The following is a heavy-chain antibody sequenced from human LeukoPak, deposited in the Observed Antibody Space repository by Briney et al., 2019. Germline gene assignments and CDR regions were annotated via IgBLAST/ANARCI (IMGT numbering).Heavy chain of an antibody. CDR2: IKQDGSEK. V-gene: IGHV3-7*04. CDR3: ARVLWLYSSSWILGGFDI. Sequence: GGSLRLSCAASGFTFSSYWMSWVRQAPGKGLEWVANIKQDGSEKYYVDTVKGRFTISRDNAKNSLYLQMNSLRAEDTAVYYCARVLWLYSSSWILGGFDIXGQGTMVTVSS. J-gene: IGHJ3*02. D-gene: IGHD6-13*01. CDR1: GFTFSSYW.